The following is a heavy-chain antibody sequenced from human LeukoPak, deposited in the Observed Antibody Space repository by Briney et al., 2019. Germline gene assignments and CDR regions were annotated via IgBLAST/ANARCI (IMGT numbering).Heavy chain of an antibody. CDR1: GFTFNTYA. Sequence: GGSLRLSCAASGFTFNTYAMHWVRQAPGKGLEWVAVISNDGSNKYYADSVKGRFTISSDNSKNTLFLQMNSLRAEDTAVYYCARDRGQATNYYYYYMDVWGKGTTVTVSS. CDR2: ISNDGSNK. CDR3: ARDRGQATNYYYYYMDV. V-gene: IGHV3-30*04. D-gene: IGHD3-10*01. J-gene: IGHJ6*03.